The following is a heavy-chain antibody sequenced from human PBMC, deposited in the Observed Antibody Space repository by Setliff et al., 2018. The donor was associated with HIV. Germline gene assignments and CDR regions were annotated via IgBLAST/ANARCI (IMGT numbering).Heavy chain of an antibody. V-gene: IGHV3-48*01. D-gene: IGHD3-9*01. J-gene: IGHJ6*03. CDR1: GFNFRGSN. CDR2: ISSSDPTI. CDR3: ARDSSRGYLDWLSLKYYYSYYIDV. Sequence: PGGSLRLSCAVSGFNFRGSNMNWVRQTPGKGLEWVSYISSSDPTIYYADSVKGRFTISRDNAKNSLYLQMSSLRAEDTAVYYCARDSSRGYLDWLSLKYYYSYYIDVWGKGTTVTVSS.